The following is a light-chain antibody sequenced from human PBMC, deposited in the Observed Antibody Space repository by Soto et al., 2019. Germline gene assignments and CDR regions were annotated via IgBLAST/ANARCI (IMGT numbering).Light chain of an antibody. V-gene: IGKV1-39*01. J-gene: IGKJ1*01. CDR1: QSISSY. Sequence: IQMTQSPSSLSASIGDRVTITCRASQSISSYLNWYQQKPGKAPKLLIYAASILQSGVPSRFSGSGSGTDFNLTISSLQPEDVATDYCQQSYSTPWTFGQGTKVEIK. CDR3: QQSYSTPWT. CDR2: AAS.